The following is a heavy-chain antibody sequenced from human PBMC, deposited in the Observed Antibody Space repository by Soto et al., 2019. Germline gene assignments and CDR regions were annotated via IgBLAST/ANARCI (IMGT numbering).Heavy chain of an antibody. CDR3: AKGSVRLGRGVILDFDY. J-gene: IGHJ4*02. V-gene: IGHV3-74*01. CDR2: INSDGSST. Sequence: GGYLRLSCAASGFTFSSYWMHWVRHALGKGLVWVSRINSDGSSTSYADSVKGRFTISRDNAKNTMYLQMNSLRAEDTGVYYCAKGSVRLGRGVILDFDYWGQGSLVTVSS. CDR1: GFTFSSYW. D-gene: IGHD3-10*01.